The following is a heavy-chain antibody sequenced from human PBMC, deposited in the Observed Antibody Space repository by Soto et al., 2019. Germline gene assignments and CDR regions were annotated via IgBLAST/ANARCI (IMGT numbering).Heavy chain of an antibody. J-gene: IGHJ4*02. CDR2: IYYSGST. V-gene: IGHV4-39*01. D-gene: IGHD3-16*01. Sequence: PSETLSLTCTVSGGSISSSSYYWGWIRQPPGKGLEWIGSIYYSGSTYYNPSLKSRVTISVDTSKNQFSLKLSSVTAADTAVYYCAIEWQATGGTFDYWGQGTLVTVSS. CDR3: AIEWQATGGTFDY. CDR1: GGSISSSSYY.